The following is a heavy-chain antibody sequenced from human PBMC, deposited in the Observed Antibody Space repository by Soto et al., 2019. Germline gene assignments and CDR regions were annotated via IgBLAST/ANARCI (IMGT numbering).Heavy chain of an antibody. Sequence: SETLSLTCTVSGGSISSGDYYWSWIRQHPGKGLEWIGFIFYSGSIFYNPSLKSRVTISVDTFKNQFFLKLSSVTAADTAVYYCARGYYYDSSGYYWFDPWGQGTLVTVSS. J-gene: IGHJ5*02. V-gene: IGHV4-31*03. CDR2: IFYSGSI. D-gene: IGHD3-22*01. CDR1: GGSISSGDYY. CDR3: ARGYYYDSSGYYWFDP.